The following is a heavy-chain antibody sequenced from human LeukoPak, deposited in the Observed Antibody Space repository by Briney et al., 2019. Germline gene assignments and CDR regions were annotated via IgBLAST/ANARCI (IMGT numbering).Heavy chain of an antibody. J-gene: IGHJ4*02. CDR1: GGSLSGYY. Sequence: SETLSLTCAVYGGSLSGYYWRWVRQPPGKGLEWVGEIKHSGSTNYNPSLKSRVTISVDTSKNQFSLKLSSVTAADTAVYYCARGNKRITIFGVGPYFDYWGQGTLVTVSS. D-gene: IGHD3-3*01. CDR3: ARGNKRITIFGVGPYFDY. CDR2: IKHSGST. V-gene: IGHV4-34*01.